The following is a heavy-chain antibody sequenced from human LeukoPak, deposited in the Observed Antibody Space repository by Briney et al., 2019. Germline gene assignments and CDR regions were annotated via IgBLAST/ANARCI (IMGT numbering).Heavy chain of an antibody. CDR1: GFTVSSNY. D-gene: IGHD3-3*01. CDR2: IYSGGST. Sequence: GGSLRLSCAASGFTVSSNYMSWVRQAPGKGLEWVSVIYSGGSTYYADSVKGRFTISRDNSKNTLYLQMNSLRAEDTAVYYCAKWGLRFLEWLPYYFDYWGQGTLVTVSS. J-gene: IGHJ4*02. V-gene: IGHV3-53*01. CDR3: AKWGLRFLEWLPYYFDY.